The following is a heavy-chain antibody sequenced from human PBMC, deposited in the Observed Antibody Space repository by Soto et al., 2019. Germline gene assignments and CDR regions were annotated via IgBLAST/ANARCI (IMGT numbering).Heavy chain of an antibody. D-gene: IGHD2-15*01. J-gene: IGHJ4*02. CDR3: AKDSEDASHCDY. V-gene: IGHV3-23*01. Sequence: GGSLRLSCAASGFTFSSYAMSWVRQAPGKGLEWVSAISGSGGSTYYADSEKGRFTISRDNSKNTLYLQMNSLKAEDTAVYYCAKDSEDASHCDYWGQGTLVTVSS. CDR1: GFTFSSYA. CDR2: ISGSGGST.